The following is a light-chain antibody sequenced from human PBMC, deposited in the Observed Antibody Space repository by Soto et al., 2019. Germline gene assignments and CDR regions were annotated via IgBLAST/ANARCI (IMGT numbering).Light chain of an antibody. J-gene: IGKJ5*01. CDR2: GAS. CDR1: QGISTN. V-gene: IGKV3-15*01. Sequence: MTQSPVTLSVYTGDRATLSCWATQGISTNLAWYQQKPGQAPRLLIYGASTRATGVPGRFSGSGSGTEFTLNISSLQSEDFAIYYCQQYNNWPPRITFGQGTRLEI. CDR3: QQYNNWPPRIT.